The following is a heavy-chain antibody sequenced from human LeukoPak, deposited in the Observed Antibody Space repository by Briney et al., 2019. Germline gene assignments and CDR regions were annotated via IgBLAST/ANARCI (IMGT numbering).Heavy chain of an antibody. CDR3: AKEYGSGSYSDFDY. D-gene: IGHD3-10*01. Sequence: GGSLRLSCAASGFTFSSYAMSWVRQAPGKGLEWVSAISGSGGSTYYADSVKGRLTIFRDNSKNTLYLQMNSLRAEDTAVYYCAKEYGSGSYSDFDYWGQGTLVTVSS. J-gene: IGHJ4*02. CDR2: ISGSGGST. V-gene: IGHV3-23*01. CDR1: GFTFSSYA.